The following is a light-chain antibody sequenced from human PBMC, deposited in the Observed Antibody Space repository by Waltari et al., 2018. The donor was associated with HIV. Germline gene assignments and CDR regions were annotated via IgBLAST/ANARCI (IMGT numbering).Light chain of an antibody. Sequence: QSVLTQPPSVSGAPGQGVTFSCTGSSSNIGAGHEVHWYQQLPGTDPKLLIYGNNNRPSGVPDRFSGSKSGTSASLAITGLQAEDEGDYYCQSYDSSLSGPVFGGGTKLTVL. V-gene: IGLV1-40*01. CDR2: GNN. CDR1: SSNIGAGHE. CDR3: QSYDSSLSGPV. J-gene: IGLJ3*02.